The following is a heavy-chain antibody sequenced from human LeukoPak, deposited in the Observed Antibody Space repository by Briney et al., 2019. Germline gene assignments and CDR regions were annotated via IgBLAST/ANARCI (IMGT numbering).Heavy chain of an antibody. J-gene: IGHJ4*02. V-gene: IGHV1-69*04. Sequence: SVKVSCKASGGTFTNYAINWVRQAPGQGLEWMGRIIPILDVTNYAQKFRGRVTITADQSTSTAYMELSSLRSEDTAVYYCARGGGVDILTGFQYWGQGTLVTVSS. CDR1: GGTFTNYA. CDR2: IIPILDVT. D-gene: IGHD3-9*01. CDR3: ARGGGVDILTGFQY.